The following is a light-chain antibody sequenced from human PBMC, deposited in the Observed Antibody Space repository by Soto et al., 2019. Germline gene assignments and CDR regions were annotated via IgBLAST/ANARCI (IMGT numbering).Light chain of an antibody. CDR3: QQYNSYRS. CDR1: QSISSW. V-gene: IGKV1-5*03. CDR2: KAS. J-gene: IGKJ1*01. Sequence: DIQMTQSPSTLSASVGDRVTITCRASQSISSWLAWYQQKPGKAPKLLIYKASSLESGVPSRFSGSGSGTEFTLTISSLQPDDFANYYLQQYNSYRSFGQGTKVEIK.